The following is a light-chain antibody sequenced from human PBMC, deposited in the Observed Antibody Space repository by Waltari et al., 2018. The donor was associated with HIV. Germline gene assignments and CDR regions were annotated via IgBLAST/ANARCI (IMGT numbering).Light chain of an antibody. V-gene: IGLV3-21*02. CDR3: QVWDSSTDLRV. J-gene: IGLJ2*01. CDR1: NIGSKG. Sequence: SYVLTQPPSVSVAPAQTARTTCGGNNIGSKGVHWYQQKPSKAPVLVVYDDSDRPSGIPGRFSGSSSWNTATLTISRVEAGDEADFYCQVWDSSTDLRVFGGGTKLTVL. CDR2: DDS.